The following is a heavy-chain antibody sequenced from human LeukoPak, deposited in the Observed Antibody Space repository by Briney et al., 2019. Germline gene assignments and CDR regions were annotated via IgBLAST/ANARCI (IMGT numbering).Heavy chain of an antibody. CDR1: GYTFTGYY. CDR3: ARGITMVRGVINGYWSDY. Sequence: ASVKVSCKASGYTFTGYYMHWVRQAPGKGLEWMGWINPNSGGTNYAQKFQGRVTMTRDTSISTAYMELSRLRSDDTAVYYCARGITMVRGVINGYWSDYWGQGTLVTVSS. V-gene: IGHV1-2*02. CDR2: INPNSGGT. J-gene: IGHJ4*02. D-gene: IGHD3-10*01.